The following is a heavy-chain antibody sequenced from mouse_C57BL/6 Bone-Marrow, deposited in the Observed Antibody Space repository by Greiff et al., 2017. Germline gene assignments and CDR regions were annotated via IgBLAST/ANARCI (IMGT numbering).Heavy chain of an antibody. D-gene: IGHD2-2*01. V-gene: IGHV1-55*01. CDR2: IYPGSGST. CDR3: AREGRLRRYFDV. J-gene: IGHJ1*03. CDR1: GYTFTSYW. Sequence: QVQLQQSGAELVKPGASVKMSCKASGYTFTSYWITWVKQRPGQGLEWIGDIYPGSGSTNYNEKFKSKATLTVDTSTSTAYMQLSSLTSEDSAVYCCAREGRLRRYFDVWGTGTTVTVSS.